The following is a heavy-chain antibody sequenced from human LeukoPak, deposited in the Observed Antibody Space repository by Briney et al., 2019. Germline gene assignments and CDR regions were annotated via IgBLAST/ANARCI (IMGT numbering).Heavy chain of an antibody. CDR2: IYSSGST. CDR3: ARRNDFDI. CDR1: GCSITGYH. V-gene: IGHV4-4*08. Sequence: SETLSLTCTVSGCSITGYHWSWIRQPPGKGLEWIGYIYSSGSTEYKPSLKSRATISADTSKNQFSLKLTSVTAADAAIYYCARRNDFDIWGQGTMVTVSS. J-gene: IGHJ3*02.